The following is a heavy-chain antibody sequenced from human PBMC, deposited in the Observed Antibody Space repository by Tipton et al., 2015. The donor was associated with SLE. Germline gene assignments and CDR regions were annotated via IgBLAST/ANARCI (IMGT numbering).Heavy chain of an antibody. CDR1: GGSISSGSYY. CDR3: ATAPGQLWPWDY. J-gene: IGHJ4*02. CDR2: IYTSGST. V-gene: IGHV4-61*02. Sequence: LRLSCTVSGGSISSGSYYWSWIRQPAGKGLEWIGRIYTSGSTNYNPSHKSRVTISVDTSKNQFSLKLSSVTAADTAVYYCATAPGQLWPWDYWGQGTLVTVSS. D-gene: IGHD3-16*01.